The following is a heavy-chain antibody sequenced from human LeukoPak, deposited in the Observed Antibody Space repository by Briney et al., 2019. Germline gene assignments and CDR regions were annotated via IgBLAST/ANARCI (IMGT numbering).Heavy chain of an antibody. J-gene: IGHJ4*02. CDR3: ARHRIPAALASAFDY. V-gene: IGHV4-39*01. CDR2: IYYSGNT. Sequence: HSGTLSHTCTVSGGSISSSSYYWDWIRHPPGKGLEWIGAIYYSGNTNYNPSLKSRVTISVDTSKNQYSLKLSSVTAADTAVYYCARHRIPAALASAFDYWGQGTLVTVSS. CDR1: GGSISSSSYY. D-gene: IGHD2-2*01.